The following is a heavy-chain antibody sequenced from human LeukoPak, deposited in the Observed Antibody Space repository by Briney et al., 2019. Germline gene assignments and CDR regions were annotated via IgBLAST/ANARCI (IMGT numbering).Heavy chain of an antibody. V-gene: IGHV3-23*01. CDR3: ARDQWLAQGASHGAFDI. D-gene: IGHD6-19*01. CDR2: ISGSGGST. Sequence: PGGSLRLSCAASGFTFSSYAMSWVRQAPGKGLEWVSAISGSGGSTYYADSVKGRFTISRDNSKNTLYLQMNSLRAEDTAVYYCARDQWLAQGASHGAFDIWGQGTMVTVSS. CDR1: GFTFSSYA. J-gene: IGHJ3*02.